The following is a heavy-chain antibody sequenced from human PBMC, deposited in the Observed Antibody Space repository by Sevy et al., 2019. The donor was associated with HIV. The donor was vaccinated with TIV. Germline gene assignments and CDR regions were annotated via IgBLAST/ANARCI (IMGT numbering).Heavy chain of an antibody. CDR3: AKPTSYVCGSSSDPLPSSRNDY. Sequence: GGSLRLSCAASGFTFTSYAMSWVRQAPGKGLEWVSAISGSGGRTYYADSVKGRFTISRDNSKNTLNLQMNSLRAEDTAIYYCAKPTSYVCGSSSDPLPSSRNDYWGLGTLVTVSS. J-gene: IGHJ4*02. CDR2: ISGSGGRT. D-gene: IGHD2-21*01. V-gene: IGHV3-23*01. CDR1: GFTFTSYA.